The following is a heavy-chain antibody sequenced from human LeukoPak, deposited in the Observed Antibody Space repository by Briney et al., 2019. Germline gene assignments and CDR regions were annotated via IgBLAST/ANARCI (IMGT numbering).Heavy chain of an antibody. Sequence: PSQTLSLTCTVSGGSISSGAYYWSWIRQPPGQGLEWIGYIYYSGSTYYNPSLKSRVTISVDTSKNQFSLKLSSVTAADTAVYYCARAAMIVVVIDCWGQGTLVTVSS. V-gene: IGHV4-30-4*01. J-gene: IGHJ4*02. CDR1: GGSISSGAYY. CDR2: IYYSGST. D-gene: IGHD3-22*01. CDR3: ARAAMIVVVIDC.